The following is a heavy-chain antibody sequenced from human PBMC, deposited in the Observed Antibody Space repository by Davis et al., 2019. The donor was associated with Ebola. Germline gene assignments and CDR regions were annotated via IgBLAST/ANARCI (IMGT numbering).Heavy chain of an antibody. J-gene: IGHJ6*02. CDR3: AKSPHNMLWLRDGMDV. CDR1: GFTFSSYA. CDR2: ISGSGGST. Sequence: GESLKISCAASGFTFSSYAMSWVRQAPGKGLEWVSAISGSGGSTYYADSVKGRFTISRDNSKNTLYLQMNSLRAEDTAVYYCAKSPHNMLWLRDGMDVWGQGTTVTVSS. D-gene: IGHD5-18*01. V-gene: IGHV3-23*01.